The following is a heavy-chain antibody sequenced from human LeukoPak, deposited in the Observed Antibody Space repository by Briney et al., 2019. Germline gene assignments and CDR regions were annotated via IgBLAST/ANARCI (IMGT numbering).Heavy chain of an antibody. V-gene: IGHV1-2*02. CDR2: INPNSGGT. Sequence: ASVKVSCKASGYTFTGYYMHWVRQAPGQGLEWMGWINPNSGGTNYAQKFQGRVTMTRDTSISTAYMELSRLRSDDTAVYYCARESGYCSSTSCESAFDIWGQGTMVTVSS. CDR3: ARESGYCSSTSCESAFDI. J-gene: IGHJ3*02. CDR1: GYTFTGYY. D-gene: IGHD2-2*03.